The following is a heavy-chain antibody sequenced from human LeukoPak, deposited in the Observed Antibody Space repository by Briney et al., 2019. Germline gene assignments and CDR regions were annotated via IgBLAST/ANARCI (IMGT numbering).Heavy chain of an antibody. CDR1: GGSVSSGSYY. J-gene: IGHJ4*02. CDR2: IYSSVST. Sequence: SETLSLTCTVSGGSVSSGSYYWSWIRQPPGKGLEWIGYIYSSVSTKYNTSLKSRVTISVDTCKNQVSLNLSSVTATDTAVYYCARDEWFGYWGQGTLVTVSS. V-gene: IGHV4-61*01. D-gene: IGHD3-10*01. CDR3: ARDEWFGY.